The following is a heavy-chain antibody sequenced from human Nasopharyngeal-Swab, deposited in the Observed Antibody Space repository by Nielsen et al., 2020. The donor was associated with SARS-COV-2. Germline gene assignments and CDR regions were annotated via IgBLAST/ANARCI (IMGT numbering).Heavy chain of an antibody. CDR2: ISYDGSNK. CDR3: ARALWGSYYYGMDV. Sequence: LSLTCAASGFTFRSYAMHWVRQAPGKGLEWVAVISYDGSNKYYADSVKGRFTISRDNSKNTLYLQMNSLRAEDTAVYYCARALWGSYYYGMDVWGQGTTVTVSS. D-gene: IGHD7-27*01. CDR1: GFTFRSYA. J-gene: IGHJ6*02. V-gene: IGHV3-30*04.